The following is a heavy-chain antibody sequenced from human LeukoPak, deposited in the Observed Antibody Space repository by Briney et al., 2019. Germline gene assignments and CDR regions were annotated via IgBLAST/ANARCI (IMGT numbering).Heavy chain of an antibody. CDR3: ARISYYDILTGYHIPAGFDP. D-gene: IGHD3-9*01. Sequence: PSETLSLTCTVSGGSISSYYWSWIRQPPGKGLEWIGYIYYSGSTNYNPSLKSRVTISVDTSKNQFSLKPSSVTAADTAVYYCARISYYDILTGYHIPAGFDPWGQGTLVTVSS. V-gene: IGHV4-59*08. CDR2: IYYSGST. J-gene: IGHJ5*02. CDR1: GGSISSYY.